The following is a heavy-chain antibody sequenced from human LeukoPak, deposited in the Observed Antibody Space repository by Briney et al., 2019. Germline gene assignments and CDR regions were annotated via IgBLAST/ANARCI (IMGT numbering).Heavy chain of an antibody. CDR3: ARWWDDGSGYSYLYGMDV. CDR1: GYTFTSYY. V-gene: IGHV1-46*01. J-gene: IGHJ6*02. D-gene: IGHD3-22*01. Sequence: ASVKVSCKASGYTFTSYYMHWVRQAPGQGLEWMGIIIPSGGSTSYAQKFQGRVTMTRDTSTSKVYMELSSLRSEDTAVYYCARWWDDGSGYSYLYGMDVWGQGTTVTVSS. CDR2: IIPSGGST.